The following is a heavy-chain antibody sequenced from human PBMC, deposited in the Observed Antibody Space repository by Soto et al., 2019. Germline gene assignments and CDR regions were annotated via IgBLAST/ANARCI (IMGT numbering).Heavy chain of an antibody. CDR3: ARDYSSGWYGAEPFDY. D-gene: IGHD6-19*01. Sequence: QVQLVESGGGVVQPGRSLRLSCAASGFTFSSYGMHWVRQAPGKGLEWVAVIWYDGSNKYYADSVKGRFTISRDNSKNXLYLQMNSLRAEDTAVYYCARDYSSGWYGAEPFDYWGQGTLVTVSS. CDR1: GFTFSSYG. CDR2: IWYDGSNK. V-gene: IGHV3-33*01. J-gene: IGHJ4*02.